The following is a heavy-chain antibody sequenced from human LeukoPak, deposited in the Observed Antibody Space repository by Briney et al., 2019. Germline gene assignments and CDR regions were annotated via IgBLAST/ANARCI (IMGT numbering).Heavy chain of an antibody. Sequence: SETLSLTCAVYGGSFSGYYWSWIRQPPGKGLEWIGEINHSGSTNYNPSLKSRVTISVDTSKNQFSLKLSSVTAADTAVYYCASETPGGSVDFDYWGQGTMVTVSS. CDR1: GGSFSGYY. CDR3: ASETPGGSVDFDY. V-gene: IGHV4-34*01. D-gene: IGHD2-15*01. CDR2: INHSGST. J-gene: IGHJ4*02.